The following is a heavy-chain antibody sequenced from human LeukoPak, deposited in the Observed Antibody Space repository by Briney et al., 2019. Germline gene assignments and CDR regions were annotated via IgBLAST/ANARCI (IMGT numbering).Heavy chain of an antibody. V-gene: IGHV3-33*01. CDR2: IWYDGSNK. CDR1: GFTFSSYG. Sequence: GRSLRLSCAASGFTFSSYGMHWVRQAPGKGLEWVAVIWYDGSNKYYADSVKGRFTISRDNSKNTLYLQMNSLRAEDTAVYYCARDLYDFWSGPHGAFDIWGQGTMVTVSS. CDR3: ARDLYDFWSGPHGAFDI. J-gene: IGHJ3*02. D-gene: IGHD3-3*01.